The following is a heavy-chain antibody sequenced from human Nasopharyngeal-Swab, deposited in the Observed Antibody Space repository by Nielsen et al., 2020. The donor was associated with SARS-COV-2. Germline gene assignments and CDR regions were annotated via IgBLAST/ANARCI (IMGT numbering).Heavy chain of an antibody. V-gene: IGHV1-2*06. CDR1: GYTFTGYY. D-gene: IGHD1-7*01. CDR2: INPNTGDT. CDR3: AREISRTTSWFDP. Sequence: ASAKVSCKASGYTFTGYYMHWVRQAPGQGLEWVGRINPNTGDTNYAQKFQGRVTMTTDTSISTAYMEVSSLRSDDTAVYYCAREISRTTSWFDPWGQGTLVTVSS. J-gene: IGHJ5*02.